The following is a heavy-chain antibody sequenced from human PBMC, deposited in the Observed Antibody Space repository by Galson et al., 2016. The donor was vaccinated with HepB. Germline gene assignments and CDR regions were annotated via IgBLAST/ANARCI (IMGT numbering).Heavy chain of an antibody. J-gene: IGHJ6*02. CDR2: IDDIGGT. V-gene: IGHV3-53*01. CDR1: GFIVSGRY. Sequence: SLRLSCAASGFIVSGRYMSWVRQAPGKGLECIAVIDDIGGTHYVASVQGRFIISRDNSRNNLYLQMNSLRAEDTAVYYCVRGENGMDVWGQGTTVTVS. CDR3: VRGENGMDV.